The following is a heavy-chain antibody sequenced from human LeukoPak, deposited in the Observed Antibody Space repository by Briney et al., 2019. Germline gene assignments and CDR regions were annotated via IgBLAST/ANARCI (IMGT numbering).Heavy chain of an antibody. CDR3: ARYSKSSDRDFDY. Sequence: SQTLSLTCAISGDSVSSNSVTWNWNRQSPSRGLEWLGRTYYRSKWLNDYVESVKNRLTINPDTSKNQFSLQLTSVTPEDTAVYYCARYSKSSDRDFDYWGQGTQATVSS. CDR2: TYYRSKWLN. V-gene: IGHV6-1*01. CDR1: GDSVSSNSVT. J-gene: IGHJ4*02. D-gene: IGHD6-6*01.